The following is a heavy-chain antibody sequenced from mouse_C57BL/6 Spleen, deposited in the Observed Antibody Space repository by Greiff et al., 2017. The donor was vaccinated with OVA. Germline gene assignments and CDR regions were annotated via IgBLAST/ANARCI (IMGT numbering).Heavy chain of an antibody. V-gene: IGHV5-16*01. CDR3: ARGHGYDEGRYFDY. CDR2: INYDGSST. D-gene: IGHD2-2*01. Sequence: EVKLVESEGGLVQPGSSMKLSCTASGFTFSDYYMAWVRQVPEKGLEWVANINYDGSSTYYLDSLKSRFIISRDNAKNMLYLQMSSLKSEDTATYYCARGHGYDEGRYFDYWGQGTTLTVSS. CDR1: GFTFSDYY. J-gene: IGHJ2*01.